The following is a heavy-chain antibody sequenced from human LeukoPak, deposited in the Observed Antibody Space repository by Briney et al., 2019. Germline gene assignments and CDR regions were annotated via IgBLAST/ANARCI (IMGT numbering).Heavy chain of an antibody. CDR3: ARVADGKSYFDF. CDR1: GASITTYY. CDR2: IYYSVTT. Sequence: SETLSLTCTVSGASITTYYWSWIRQPPGKGPEWIGYIYYSVTTNYNPSLKSRVTISVDTSKDQFSLKLSSVTAADTAVYYCARVADGKSYFDFWGQGTLVTVSS. V-gene: IGHV4-59*01. J-gene: IGHJ4*02. D-gene: IGHD1-1*01.